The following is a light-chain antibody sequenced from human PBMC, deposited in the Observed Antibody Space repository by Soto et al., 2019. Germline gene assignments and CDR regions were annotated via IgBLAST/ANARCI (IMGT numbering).Light chain of an antibody. CDR1: RSFASSY. CDR2: AAS. Sequence: EVVLTQSPGTLSLSPGERATLSCRASRSFASSYLAWYQQKPGQAPRLLIFAASIRATGVSDRFSGSGSGTDFTLIISRLEPEVSAVSYCQQYGSSPPYTFGQGTKLEIK. V-gene: IGKV3-20*01. CDR3: QQYGSSPPYT. J-gene: IGKJ2*01.